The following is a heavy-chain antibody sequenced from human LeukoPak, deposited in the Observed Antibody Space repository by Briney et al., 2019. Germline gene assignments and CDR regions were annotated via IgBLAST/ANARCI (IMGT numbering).Heavy chain of an antibody. CDR3: ARVQWEQGAFDI. D-gene: IGHD1-26*01. CDR1: GYTFTSYG. J-gene: IGHJ3*02. CDR2: ISAYNGNT. V-gene: IGHV1-18*01. Sequence: ASVKLSCKASGYTFTSYGISWVRQAPGQGLEWMGWISAYNGNTNYAQKLQGRLTMTTDTSTSTAYMELRSLRSDDTAVYYCARVQWEQGAFDIWGQGTMVTVSS.